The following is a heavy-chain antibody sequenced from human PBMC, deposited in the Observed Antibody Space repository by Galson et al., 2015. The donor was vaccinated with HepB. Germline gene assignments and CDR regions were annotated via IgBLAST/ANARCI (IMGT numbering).Heavy chain of an antibody. CDR3: ARDIWSGYSSFFDY. Sequence: SLRLSCADSGSTYSTYWMSWVRQAPGKGLEWVANIKEDESVKYYADSVKGRFTIARDNAKKSLYLQMNSLRAEDTAVYYCARDIWSGYSSFFDYWGQGTLFTVSS. CDR1: GSTYSTYW. CDR2: IKEDESVK. V-gene: IGHV3-7*01. D-gene: IGHD3-3*01. J-gene: IGHJ4*02.